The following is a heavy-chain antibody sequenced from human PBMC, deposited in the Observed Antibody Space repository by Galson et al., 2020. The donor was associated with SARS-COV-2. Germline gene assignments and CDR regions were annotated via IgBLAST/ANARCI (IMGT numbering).Heavy chain of an antibody. V-gene: IGHV4-34*01. CDR1: GGSFSGYY. D-gene: IGHD5-18*01. CDR2: INHSGST. CDR3: ARRYTYGLSPYWYFDL. J-gene: IGHJ2*01. Sequence: SETLSLTCAVYGGSFSGYYWSWIRQPPGKGLEWIGEINHSGSTNYNPSLKSRVTISVDTSKNQFSLKLSSVTAADTAVYYCARRYTYGLSPYWYFDLWGRGTLVTVAS.